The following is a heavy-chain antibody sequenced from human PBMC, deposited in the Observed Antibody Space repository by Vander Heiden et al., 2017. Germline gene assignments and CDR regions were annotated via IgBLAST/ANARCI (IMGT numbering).Heavy chain of an antibody. CDR1: GYSISSGYY. D-gene: IGHD4-17*01. Sequence: QVQLQESGPGLVKPSETLSLTCGVSGYSISSGYYSPWLRPPPAKGLEWIGSGYHCGSTYYNPSLKSRVTISVDTSKNQFSLKLSSVTAADTAVYYCARVGDYGNYVCNYWGQGTLVTVSS. CDR3: ARVGDYGNYVCNY. V-gene: IGHV4-38-2*01. CDR2: GYHCGST. J-gene: IGHJ4*02.